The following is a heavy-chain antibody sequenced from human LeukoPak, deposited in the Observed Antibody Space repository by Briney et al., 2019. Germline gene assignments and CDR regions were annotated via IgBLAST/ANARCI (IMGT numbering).Heavy chain of an antibody. CDR2: IKQDGSEK. V-gene: IGHV3-7*01. CDR3: ARDRGSSGWYEFDS. J-gene: IGHJ4*02. Sequence: GGSLRLSYAASGFTSSSYWMSWVRQAPGKGLEWVANIKQDGSEKYYVDSVKGRFTISRDNAKNSLYLQMNSLRAEDTAVYYCARDRGSSGWYEFDSWGQGTLVTVSS. D-gene: IGHD6-19*01. CDR1: GFTSSSYW.